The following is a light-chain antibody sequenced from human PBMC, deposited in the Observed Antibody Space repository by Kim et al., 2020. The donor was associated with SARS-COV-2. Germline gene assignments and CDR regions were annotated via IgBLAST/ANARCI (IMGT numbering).Light chain of an antibody. CDR3: SSYTSSSTPSHVV. CDR1: SSDVGGYNY. V-gene: IGLV2-14*03. J-gene: IGLJ2*01. Sequence: QSALTQPASVSGSPGQSITISCTGTSSDVGGYNYVSWYQQHPGKAPKLMIYDVSNRPSGVSNRFSGSKSGNTASLTISGLQAEDEADYYCSSYTSSSTPSHVVFGGGTQLTVL. CDR2: DVS.